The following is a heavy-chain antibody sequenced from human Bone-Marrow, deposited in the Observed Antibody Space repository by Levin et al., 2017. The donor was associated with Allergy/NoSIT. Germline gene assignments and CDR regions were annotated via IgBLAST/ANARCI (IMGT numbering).Heavy chain of an antibody. J-gene: IGHJ1*01. CDR1: GYTFTSYY. D-gene: IGHD6-19*01. Sequence: ASVKISCKASGYTFTSYYMHWVRQAPGQGLEWMGIINPSGGSTSYAQKFQGRVTMTRDTSTSTVYMELSSLRSEDTAVYYCARSYSSGWYQHWGQGTLVTVSS. CDR3: ARSYSSGWYQH. CDR2: INPSGGST. V-gene: IGHV1-46*01.